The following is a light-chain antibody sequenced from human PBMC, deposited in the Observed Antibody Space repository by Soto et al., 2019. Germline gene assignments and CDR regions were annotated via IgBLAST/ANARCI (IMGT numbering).Light chain of an antibody. CDR1: QGISSW. Sequence: DIQMTQSTSSVSASVGDRVSITCRASQGISSWLAWYQQKPGKAPKLLSYTVSSLHSGVPSRFSGSGSGPDVTLAIISLQPEDVATYFCQQAHGFPLTFDGGTKVEIK. CDR3: QQAHGFPLT. V-gene: IGKV1-12*01. CDR2: TVS. J-gene: IGKJ4*01.